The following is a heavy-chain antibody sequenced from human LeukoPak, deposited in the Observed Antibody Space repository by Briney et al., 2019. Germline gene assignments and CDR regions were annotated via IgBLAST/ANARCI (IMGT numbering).Heavy chain of an antibody. CDR3: ARGGPGATIEEAFDI. Sequence: PGGSLRLSCAASGFTFSSYSMNWVPQAPGKGLECVSYISSGSSYIYYADSVKGRFTISRENAKNSLYLQMNSLRAEDTAVYYCARGGPGATIEEAFDIWGQGTMVTVSS. J-gene: IGHJ3*02. V-gene: IGHV3-21*01. CDR2: ISSGSSYI. CDR1: GFTFSSYS. D-gene: IGHD1-26*01.